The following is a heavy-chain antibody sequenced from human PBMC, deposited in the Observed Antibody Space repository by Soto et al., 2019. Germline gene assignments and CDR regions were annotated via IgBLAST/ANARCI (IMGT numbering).Heavy chain of an antibody. D-gene: IGHD2-8*01. J-gene: IGHJ4*02. CDR1: GFTFGTYA. CDR3: ARDRCTNGVCYAPSDY. CDR2: ISSNGRST. Sequence: GGSLRLSCATSGFTFGTYAMHWVRQAPGKGLEYVSAISSNGRSTYYADSVKGRFTISRDNSKNTLYLQMDSLRAEDMAVYYCARDRCTNGVCYAPSDYWGQGTLVTVSS. V-gene: IGHV3-64*02.